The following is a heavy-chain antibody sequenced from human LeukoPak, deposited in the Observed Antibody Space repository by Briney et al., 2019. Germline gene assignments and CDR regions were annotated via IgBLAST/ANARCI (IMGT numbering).Heavy chain of an antibody. CDR3: ARGQGPMVRGVYFLDY. V-gene: IGHV4-59*01. CDR2: IYYSGST. J-gene: IGHJ4*02. CDR1: GGSISSYY. D-gene: IGHD3-10*01. Sequence: KPSETLSLTCTVSGGSISSYYWSWIRQPPGKGLEWIGYIYYSGSTNYNPSLKSRVTISVDTSKNQFSLKLSSVTAADTAVYYCARGQGPMVRGVYFLDYWGQGTWSPSPQ.